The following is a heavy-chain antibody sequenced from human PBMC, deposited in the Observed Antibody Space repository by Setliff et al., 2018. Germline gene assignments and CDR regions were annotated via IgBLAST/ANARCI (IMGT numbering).Heavy chain of an antibody. CDR2: VYYSGYT. D-gene: IGHD3-3*01. J-gene: IGHJ4*02. CDR3: RFWDGSYKNDY. CDR1: GDSIRSSRYY. Sequence: SETLSLTCTVSGDSIRSSRYYWGWIRQPPGKGLEWTGSVYYSGYTYYKPSLQSRVTMSVDTSKNQLSLKLSSVTAADTAAYYCRFWDGSYKNDYWGQGTLVTVSS. V-gene: IGHV4-39*07.